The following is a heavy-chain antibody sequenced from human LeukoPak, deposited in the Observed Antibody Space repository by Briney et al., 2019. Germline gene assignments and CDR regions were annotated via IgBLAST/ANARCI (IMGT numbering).Heavy chain of an antibody. CDR1: GFTFDDYA. J-gene: IGHJ4*02. CDR3: AKDIRSSGPPYYFDY. D-gene: IGHD6-19*01. CDR2: ISWNSDSI. V-gene: IGHV3-9*01. Sequence: HSGGSLRLSCAASGFTFDDYAMHWVRQAPGKGLEWVSGISWNSDSIGYADSVKGRFTISRDNAKNSLYLQMNSLRAEDTALYYCAKDIRSSGPPYYFDYWGQGTLVTVSS.